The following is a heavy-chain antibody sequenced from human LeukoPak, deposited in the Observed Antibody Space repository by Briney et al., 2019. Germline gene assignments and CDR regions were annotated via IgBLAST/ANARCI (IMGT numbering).Heavy chain of an antibody. CDR3: ARGDLDTAMVTENYYYYGMDV. V-gene: IGHV1-69*01. D-gene: IGHD5-18*01. Sequence: SVKVSCKASGGTFSSYAISWVRQAPGQGLEWMGGIIPIFGTANYAQKFQGRVTITADESTSTAYMELSSLRSEDTAVYYCARGDLDTAMVTENYYYYGMDVWGKGTTATVSS. CDR1: GGTFSSYA. CDR2: IIPIFGTA. J-gene: IGHJ6*04.